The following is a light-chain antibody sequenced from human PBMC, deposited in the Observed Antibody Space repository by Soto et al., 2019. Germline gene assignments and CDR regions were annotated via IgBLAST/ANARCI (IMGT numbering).Light chain of an antibody. CDR3: HQRQSWPRT. CDR1: QSVLYSSNEKNY. J-gene: IGKJ1*01. V-gene: IGKV4-1*01. Sequence: DIVMTQSPDSLAVSLGERATINCKSSQSVLYSSNEKNYLAWYQQKPGQPPKLLTYWAAGIPARFSASGSGTDFTLTISDVQPEDFALYYCHQRQSWPRTFGQGTKVDIK. CDR2: WAA.